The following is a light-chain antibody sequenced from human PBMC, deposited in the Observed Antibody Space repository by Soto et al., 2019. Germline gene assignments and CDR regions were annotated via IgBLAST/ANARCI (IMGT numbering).Light chain of an antibody. CDR1: QSIGRW. CDR3: LQYDSRYT. V-gene: IGKV1-5*01. J-gene: IGKJ2*01. Sequence: DIQMTQSPSTLSGSVGDRVTITCRASQSIGRWLAWYQQKPGKAPRLLIYDVSSLESGVPSRFSGSGSGTEFTLTISSLQPDDFATYYCLQYDSRYTFGQGTKVDIK. CDR2: DVS.